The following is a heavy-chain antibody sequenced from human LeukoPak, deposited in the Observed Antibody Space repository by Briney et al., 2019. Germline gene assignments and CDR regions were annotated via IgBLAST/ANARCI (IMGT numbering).Heavy chain of an antibody. CDR1: GGTFSSYA. D-gene: IGHD2-21*02. J-gene: IGHJ4*02. Sequence: GASVKVSCKASGGTFSSYAISWVRQAPGQGLEWMGRIIPILGIANYAQKFQGRVTITADKSTSTAYMELSSLRSEDTAVYYCASAAYCGGDCDSFDYWGQGTLVTVSS. CDR3: ASAAYCGGDCDSFDY. CDR2: IIPILGIA. V-gene: IGHV1-69*04.